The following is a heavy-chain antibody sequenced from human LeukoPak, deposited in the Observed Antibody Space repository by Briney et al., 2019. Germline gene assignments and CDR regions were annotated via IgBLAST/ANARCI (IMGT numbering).Heavy chain of an antibody. V-gene: IGHV3-11*04. D-gene: IGHD6-13*01. Sequence: PGGPLRLSCAASGFTFSDYQMNWIRQAPGKGLEWVSYISSSGSTIHYADSVKGRFAISRDNAKNSLYLQMNSLRADDTAVYYCASRPPRGSTWFYFDYWGQGALVTVSS. CDR1: GFTFSDYQ. CDR2: ISSSGSTI. CDR3: ASRPPRGSTWFYFDY. J-gene: IGHJ4*02.